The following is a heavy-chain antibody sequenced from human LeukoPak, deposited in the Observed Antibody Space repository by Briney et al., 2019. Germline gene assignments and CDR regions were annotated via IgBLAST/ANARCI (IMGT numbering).Heavy chain of an antibody. CDR3: AYSGYGAPTTSSVLSDDAFDI. CDR2: IYSGGST. D-gene: IGHD5-12*01. Sequence: PGGSLRLSCTASGLTVSSNYMSWVRQAPGKGLEWVSVIYSGGSTYYADSVKGRFTISRDNSKNTLYLQMNSLRAEDTAVYYCAYSGYGAPTTSSVLSDDAFDIWGQGTMVTVSS. CDR1: GLTVSSNY. J-gene: IGHJ3*02. V-gene: IGHV3-53*01.